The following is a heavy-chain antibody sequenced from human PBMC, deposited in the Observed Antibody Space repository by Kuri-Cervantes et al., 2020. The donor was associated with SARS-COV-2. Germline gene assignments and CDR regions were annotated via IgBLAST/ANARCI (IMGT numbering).Heavy chain of an antibody. CDR3: ARDGRRGYNNDNDAFDI. Sequence: ASVKVSCKASGYTFTNYDINWVRQATGQGLEWMGWMNPNSGNTGYAQKFQGRVTITRNTSISTAYMELSSLRSEDTAVYYCARDGRRGYNNDNDAFDIWGQGTMVTVSS. CDR2: MNPNSGNT. CDR1: GYTFTNYD. J-gene: IGHJ3*02. D-gene: IGHD5-24*01. V-gene: IGHV1-8*03.